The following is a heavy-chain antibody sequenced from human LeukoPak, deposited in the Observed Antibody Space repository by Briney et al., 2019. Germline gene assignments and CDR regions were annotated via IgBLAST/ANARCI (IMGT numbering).Heavy chain of an antibody. V-gene: IGHV3-33*01. Sequence: GRSLRLSCVASGFTFKSYGMHWVRQAPGKGLEWVAIIWYDGSNKYYADFVKGRFTTSRDNPKNTLYLQMNSLRADDTAVYYCARVSGYSGTWYVDYWGQGTLVTVSS. CDR3: ARVSGYSGTWYVDY. CDR1: GFTFKSYG. D-gene: IGHD6-13*01. CDR2: IWYDGSNK. J-gene: IGHJ4*02.